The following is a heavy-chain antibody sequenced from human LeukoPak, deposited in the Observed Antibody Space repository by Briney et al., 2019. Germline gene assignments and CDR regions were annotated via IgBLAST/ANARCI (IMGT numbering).Heavy chain of an antibody. CDR2: ISYDGSNK. J-gene: IGHJ6*03. CDR1: GFTFRSYG. D-gene: IGHD3-3*01. CDR3: ARDFSYYMDV. Sequence: GGSLRLSCAASGFTFRSYGMHWVRQAPGKGLEWVAVISYDGSNKYYADSVKGRFTISRDNSKNTLYLQMNSLRAEDTAVYYCARDFSYYMDVWGKGTTVTVSS. V-gene: IGHV3-30*19.